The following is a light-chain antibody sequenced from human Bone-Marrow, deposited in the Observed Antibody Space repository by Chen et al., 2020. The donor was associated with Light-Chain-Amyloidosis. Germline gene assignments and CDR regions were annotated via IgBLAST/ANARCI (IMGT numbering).Light chain of an antibody. CDR1: QGIYTW. Sequence: DIQLTQSPSSISASVGDTVIISCRASQGIYTWLAWYQQKPGSPPTPLSYSSSHLESEVPSRFIGRGSGTDFTLTITGLQPGDVATYLCQRSSSFPLTFGGGTKV. V-gene: IGKV1-12*01. CDR2: SSS. J-gene: IGKJ4*01. CDR3: QRSSSFPLT.